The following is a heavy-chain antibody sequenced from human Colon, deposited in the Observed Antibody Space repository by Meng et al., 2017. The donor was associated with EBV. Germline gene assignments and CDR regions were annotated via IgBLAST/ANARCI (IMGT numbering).Heavy chain of an antibody. CDR3: ARGKQDAWELLAY. CDR1: GVSISSNIR. V-gene: IGHV4-4*02. CDR2: IDDSGST. Sequence: QGQHQEAGPGLVKPSGTLSLTCGFSGVSISSNIRWTWVRQPPGKGLEWIGDIDDSGSTNYNPSLNSRISISLDKSKNHFSLKVNSVTAADTAVYYCARGKQDAWELLAYWGQGALVTVSS. D-gene: IGHD1-26*01. J-gene: IGHJ4*02.